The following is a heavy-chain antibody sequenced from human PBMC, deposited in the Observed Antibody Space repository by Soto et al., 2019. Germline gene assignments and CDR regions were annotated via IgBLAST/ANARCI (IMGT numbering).Heavy chain of an antibody. J-gene: IGHJ4*02. CDR3: ARHFLREQPHDF. D-gene: IGHD6-13*01. V-gene: IGHV5-51*01. CDR2: IYPGNSDT. Sequence: GESLKISCKGSGYSFTSYWIGWVRQMPGKGLEWMGIIYPGNSDTRYSPSFQGQVTISADTSISTAYLQWSSLKASATAMYYCARHFLREQPHDFWGQGTLVTVSS. CDR1: GYSFTSYW.